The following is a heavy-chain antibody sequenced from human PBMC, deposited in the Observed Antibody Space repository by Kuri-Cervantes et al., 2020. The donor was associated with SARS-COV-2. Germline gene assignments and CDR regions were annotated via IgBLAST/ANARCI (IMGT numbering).Heavy chain of an antibody. CDR3: VRGGGYGSPRLGLDY. CDR2: ISYDGSNK. CDR1: GFTFSSYA. D-gene: IGHD5-12*01. J-gene: IGHJ4*02. Sequence: GESLKISCAASGFTFSSYAMHWVRQAPGKGLEWVAVISYDGSNKYYADSVKGRFTISRDDAKSSLYLQMNSLRVDDSAVYYCVRGGGYGSPRLGLDYWGQGTLVTVSS. V-gene: IGHV3-30-3*01.